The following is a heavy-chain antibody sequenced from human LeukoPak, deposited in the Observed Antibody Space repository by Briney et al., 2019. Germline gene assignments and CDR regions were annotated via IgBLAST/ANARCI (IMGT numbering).Heavy chain of an antibody. Sequence: SETLSLTCAVYGGSFSGYYWSWIRQPPGKGLKWIVEINHSGSTNYNPSLKSRVTISVDTSKNQFSLKLSSVTAADTAVYYCARGLTNLPPGGYWGQGTLVTVSS. CDR2: INHSGST. CDR1: GGSFSGYY. D-gene: IGHD2-8*01. V-gene: IGHV4-34*01. J-gene: IGHJ4*02. CDR3: ARGLTNLPPGGY.